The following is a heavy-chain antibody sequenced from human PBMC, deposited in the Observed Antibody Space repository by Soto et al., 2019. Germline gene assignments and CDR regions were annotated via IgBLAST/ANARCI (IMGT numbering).Heavy chain of an antibody. CDR3: ARDRAAGGY. CDR1: GFSFSDYE. CDR2: ISSGGSTT. Sequence: EVQLVESGGGLAQPGGSLRLSCVASGFSFSDYEMNWVRQAPGKGLEWVAYISSGGSTTHYADSVRGRFTVSRDNARKSLYLQMNTLSVGDTALYYCARDRAAGGYWGQVTMVTCSS. D-gene: IGHD6-13*01. V-gene: IGHV3-48*03. J-gene: IGHJ4*02.